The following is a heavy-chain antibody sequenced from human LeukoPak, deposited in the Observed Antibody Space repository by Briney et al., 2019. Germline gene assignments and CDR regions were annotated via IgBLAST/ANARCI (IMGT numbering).Heavy chain of an antibody. J-gene: IGHJ4*02. CDR3: ARETYYDSSGYNPYYFDY. V-gene: IGHV3-66*01. Sequence: GRSLRLSCAASGFTVSSNYMSWVRQAPGKGLEWVSVIYSGGSTYYADSVKGRFTISRDNSKNTLYLQMNSLRAEDTAVYYCARETYYDSSGYNPYYFDYWGQGTLVTVSS. CDR2: IYSGGST. D-gene: IGHD3-22*01. CDR1: GFTVSSNY.